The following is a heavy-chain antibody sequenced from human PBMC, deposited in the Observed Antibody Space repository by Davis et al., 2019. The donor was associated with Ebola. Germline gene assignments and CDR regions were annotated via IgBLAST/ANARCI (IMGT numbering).Heavy chain of an antibody. CDR2: IYYSGST. CDR3: ARGFRGIAAAGTTFHYYYGMDV. CDR1: GGSISSSSYY. J-gene: IGHJ6*02. D-gene: IGHD6-13*01. Sequence: MPGGSLRLSCTVSGGSISSSSYYWSWIRQPPGKGLEWIGSIYYSGSTYYNPSLKSRVTISVDTSKNQFSLKLSSVTAADTAVYYCARGFRGIAAAGTTFHYYYGMDVWGQGTTVTVSS. V-gene: IGHV4-39*01.